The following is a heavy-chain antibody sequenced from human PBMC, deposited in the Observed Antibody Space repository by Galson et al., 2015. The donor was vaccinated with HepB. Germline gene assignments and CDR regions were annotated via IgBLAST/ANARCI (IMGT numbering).Heavy chain of an antibody. D-gene: IGHD1-26*01. CDR3: ARIGGATGGTLHDAFDI. J-gene: IGHJ3*02. V-gene: IGHV1-69-2*01. CDR2: VDPEDGET. CDR1: GYTFTDYY. Sequence: VKVSCKVSGYTFTDYYMHWVQQAPGKGLEWMGLVDPEDGETIYAEKFQGRVTITADTSTDTAYMELSSLRSEDTAVYYCARIGGATGGTLHDAFDIWGQGTMVTVSS.